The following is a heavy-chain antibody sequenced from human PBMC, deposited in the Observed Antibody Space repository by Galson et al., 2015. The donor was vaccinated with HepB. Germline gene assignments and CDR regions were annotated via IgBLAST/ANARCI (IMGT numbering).Heavy chain of an antibody. V-gene: IGHV3-30*02. CDR3: TKTSTVVTAGWFDP. Sequence: SLRLSCATSGFIFSSYDMHWVRQPPGRGLEWVAYIRHDGSRTSYADSVRGRFTISRDNSENTMSLLMSSLRTEDTAVYYCTKTSTVVTAGWFDPWGQGTLVTVSS. CDR1: GFIFSSYD. D-gene: IGHD4-23*01. J-gene: IGHJ5*02. CDR2: IRHDGSRT.